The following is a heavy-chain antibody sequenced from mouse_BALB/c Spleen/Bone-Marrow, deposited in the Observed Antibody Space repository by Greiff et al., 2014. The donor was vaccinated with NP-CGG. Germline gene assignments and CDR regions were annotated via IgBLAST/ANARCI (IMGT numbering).Heavy chain of an antibody. Sequence: VQLQQSGSELVKPGASVKMSCKASGYTFTSYLIHWVKQKSGQGLEWIGYITPYNDDTKYNEKFKGKATLTSDKSSSTAYMELSSLTSEDSAVYYCARWGGTPYFDYWGQGTTLTVSS. CDR3: ARWGGTPYFDY. V-gene: IGHV1-14*01. CDR2: ITPYNDDT. CDR1: GYTFTSYL. J-gene: IGHJ2*01. D-gene: IGHD4-1*01.